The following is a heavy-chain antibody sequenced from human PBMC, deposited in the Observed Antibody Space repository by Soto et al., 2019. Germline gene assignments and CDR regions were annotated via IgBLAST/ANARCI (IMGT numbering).Heavy chain of an antibody. D-gene: IGHD3-10*01. CDR1: GGSISSSSYY. Sequence: QLQLQESGPGLVKPSETLSLTCTVSGGSISSSSYYWGWIRQPPGKGLEWIGSIYYSGSTYYNPSLKSRGTISVDTSKNQFSLKLSSVTAADTAVYYCARVDTMVRGVIALFDYWGQGTLVTVSS. CDR2: IYYSGST. V-gene: IGHV4-39*01. CDR3: ARVDTMVRGVIALFDY. J-gene: IGHJ4*02.